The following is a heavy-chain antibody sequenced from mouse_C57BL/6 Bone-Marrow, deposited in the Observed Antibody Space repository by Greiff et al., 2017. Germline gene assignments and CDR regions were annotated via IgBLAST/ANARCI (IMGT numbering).Heavy chain of an antibody. CDR3: AILYYGNYGNAMDY. CDR2: IWGDGST. D-gene: IGHD2-1*01. Sequence: QVQLQQSGPGLVAPSPCLSITCTVSGFSFTSYGVSWVRQPPGKGLEWLGVIWGDGSTNYHSALISRLSISKENSTCQVVLKLNSLQTDDTATYYYAILYYGNYGNAMDYWGQGTSVTVSS. J-gene: IGHJ4*01. CDR1: GFSFTSYG. V-gene: IGHV2-3*01.